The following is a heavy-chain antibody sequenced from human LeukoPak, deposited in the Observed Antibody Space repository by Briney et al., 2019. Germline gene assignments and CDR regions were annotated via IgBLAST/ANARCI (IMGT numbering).Heavy chain of an antibody. Sequence: ASVKVSSKASGGTFSSYAISWVRQAPGQGLEWMGGIIPIFGTANYAQKFQGRVTITTDESTSTAYMELSSLRSEDTAVYYCASGSVYYYDSSGYYYFDYWGQGTLVTVSS. D-gene: IGHD3-22*01. V-gene: IGHV1-69*05. CDR1: GGTFSSYA. J-gene: IGHJ4*02. CDR2: IIPIFGTA. CDR3: ASGSVYYYDSSGYYYFDY.